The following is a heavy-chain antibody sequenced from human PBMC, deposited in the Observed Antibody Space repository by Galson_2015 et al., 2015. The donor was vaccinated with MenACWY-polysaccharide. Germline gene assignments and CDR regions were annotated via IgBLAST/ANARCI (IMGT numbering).Heavy chain of an antibody. CDR1: GYNFTSYD. Sequence: SVKVSCKASGYNFTSYDINWVRQATGQGLEWMGWMNPNSGNTGYAQKFQGRVTMTSNSAMTTAYMELSSLTSEDTAVYYCARIIARKYTFADSWGQGTLVTVSS. V-gene: IGHV1-8*01. J-gene: IGHJ4*02. CDR2: MNPNSGNT. D-gene: IGHD2-21*01. CDR3: ARIIARKYTFADS.